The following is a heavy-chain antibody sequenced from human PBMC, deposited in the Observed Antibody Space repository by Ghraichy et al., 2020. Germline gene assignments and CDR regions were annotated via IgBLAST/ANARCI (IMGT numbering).Heavy chain of an antibody. CDR3: ARGGGAGTPVLYGMDV. V-gene: IGHV3-21*01. CDR1: GFTFRSYT. D-gene: IGHD6-19*01. J-gene: IGHJ6*02. Sequence: GGSLRLSCAASGFTFRSYTMNWVRQAPGEGLEWVSSISSSTIYIYYADSVKGRFTISRDNAKNSLYLQMNSLRAEDTAVYYCARGGGAGTPVLYGMDVWGQGTTVTVSS. CDR2: ISSSTIYI.